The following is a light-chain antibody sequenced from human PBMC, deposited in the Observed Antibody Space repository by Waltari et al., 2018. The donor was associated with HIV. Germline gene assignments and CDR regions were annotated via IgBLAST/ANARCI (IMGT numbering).Light chain of an antibody. Sequence: SVLIPPPSASGTPGPRVTIPCSGSTFHLGTNLVYWYQQLPGTAPRLLIDGNNQRPSGVPDRFSTSKSGTSASLAISGLRSEDEVDYYCAAWDDSLTGWVFGGGTKLTVL. V-gene: IGLV1-47*01. CDR1: TFHLGTNL. J-gene: IGLJ3*02. CDR3: AAWDDSLTGWV. CDR2: GNN.